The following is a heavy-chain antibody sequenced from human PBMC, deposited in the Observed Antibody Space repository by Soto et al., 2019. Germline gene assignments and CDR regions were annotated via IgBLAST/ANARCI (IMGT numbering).Heavy chain of an antibody. J-gene: IGHJ6*03. Sequence: GGSLRLSCAASGFTFSSYGTHWVRQAPGKGLEWVAVISYDGSNKYYADSVKGRFTISRDNSKNTLYLQMNSLRAEDTAVYYCAKDSATRNYYYYYYMDVWGKGTTVTVSS. CDR3: AKDSATRNYYYYYYMDV. CDR1: GFTFSSYG. CDR2: ISYDGSNK. D-gene: IGHD6-25*01. V-gene: IGHV3-30*18.